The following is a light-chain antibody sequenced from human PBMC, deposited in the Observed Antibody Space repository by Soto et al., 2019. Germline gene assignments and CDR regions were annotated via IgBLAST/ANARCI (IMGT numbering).Light chain of an antibody. CDR1: SSNVGSNF. CDR3: AAWDDRLSGHVM. J-gene: IGLJ3*02. Sequence: QSVLTQPPSASGTPGQSVTISCSGSSSNVGSNFVFWYQQLPGKAPQLLIYKNSHRPSGVPDRFSGSKSGTSASLAISGLRSEEEADYYCAAWDDRLSGHVMFGGGTKLTVL. V-gene: IGLV1-47*01. CDR2: KNS.